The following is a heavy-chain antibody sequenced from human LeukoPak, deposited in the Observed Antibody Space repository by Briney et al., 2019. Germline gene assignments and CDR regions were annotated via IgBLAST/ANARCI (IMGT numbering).Heavy chain of an antibody. J-gene: IGHJ5*02. D-gene: IGHD6-13*01. CDR3: ARGTPPRSSSSWSNWFDP. CDR2: IHHSGTT. V-gene: IGHV4-4*02. CDR1: GGSISSNDW. Sequence: SETLSLTCVVSGGSISSNDWWSWVRQSPGKGLEWIGEIHHSGTTNYNPSLKSRVTISVDKSKNQFSLNLSSVTAADTAVYYCARGTPPRSSSSWSNWFDPWGQGTLVTVSS.